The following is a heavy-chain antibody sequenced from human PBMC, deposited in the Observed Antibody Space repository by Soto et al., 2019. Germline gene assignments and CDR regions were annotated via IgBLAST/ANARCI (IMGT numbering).Heavy chain of an antibody. CDR2: INPNSGGT. CDR1: GSTFTVYY. CDR3: ARGRTYDSSGYRGEFDF. J-gene: IGHJ4*02. Sequence: CKASGSTFTVYYMHWERQAPGQGLEWMGWINPNSGGTNYAQKFQGRVTMTRDTSISTAYMELSRLRSDDTAVYYCARGRTYDSSGYRGEFDFWGQGTLVTVSS. V-gene: IGHV1-2*02. D-gene: IGHD3-22*01.